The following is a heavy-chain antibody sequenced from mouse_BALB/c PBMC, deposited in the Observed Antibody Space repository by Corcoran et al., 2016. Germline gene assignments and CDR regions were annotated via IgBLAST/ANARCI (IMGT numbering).Heavy chain of an antibody. D-gene: IGHD1-1*01. CDR2: INTYTGEP. J-gene: IGHJ4*01. CDR1: GYTFTNYG. CDR3: ARSGYYGSSYGAMDY. V-gene: IGHV9-3-1*01. Sequence: QIQLVQSGPELKKPGETVKISCKASGYTFTNYGMNWVKQAPGKGLKWMGWINTYTGEPTYADDFKGRFAFSLETSASTAYLQINNLKNEDTATYFCARSGYYGSSYGAMDYWGQGTSVTVSS.